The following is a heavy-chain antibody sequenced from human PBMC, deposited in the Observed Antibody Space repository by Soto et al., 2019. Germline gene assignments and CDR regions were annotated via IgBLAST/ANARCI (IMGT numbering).Heavy chain of an antibody. J-gene: IGHJ4*02. CDR2: IIPIFGTA. D-gene: IGHD3-22*01. CDR1: GGTFDIYG. Sequence: QVQLVQSGADVKKPGSSVKVSCKASGGTFDIYGFNWARQAPGQGLEWMGTIIPIFGTADYAQKFEGRVSITADKSTSTAYMELRSLTSEDTAMYYCARGGIHYYDSSGHAFDYWGQGTLITVSS. CDR3: ARGGIHYYDSSGHAFDY. V-gene: IGHV1-69*06.